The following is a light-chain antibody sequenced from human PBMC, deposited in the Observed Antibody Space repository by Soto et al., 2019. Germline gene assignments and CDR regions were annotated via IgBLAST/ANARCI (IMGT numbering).Light chain of an antibody. Sequence: QSALTQPASVSGSPGQSITISCTGTSSDVGGYNYVSWYQQHPGKAPKLIIYDVSNRPSGVSNRFSGSKSGNTASLTFSGLQAEDDTDYYCSSYTSTSTYVFGTGTKLTVL. V-gene: IGLV2-14*03. CDR3: SSYTSTSTYV. CDR2: DVS. J-gene: IGLJ1*01. CDR1: SSDVGGYNY.